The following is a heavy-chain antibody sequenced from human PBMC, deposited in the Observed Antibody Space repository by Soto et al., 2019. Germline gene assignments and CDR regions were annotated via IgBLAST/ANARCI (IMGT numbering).Heavy chain of an antibody. Sequence: QVQLVQSGAEVKKPGSSVKVSCKASGGTFSSYAISWVRQAPGQGLEWMGGIIPIFGTANYAQKFQGRVTITAEESTSTAYMELSSLRSEDTAVYYCARDQGVDYYDSSGYLDYWGQGTLVTVSS. J-gene: IGHJ4*02. CDR2: IIPIFGTA. V-gene: IGHV1-69*01. CDR3: ARDQGVDYYDSSGYLDY. D-gene: IGHD3-22*01. CDR1: GGTFSSYA.